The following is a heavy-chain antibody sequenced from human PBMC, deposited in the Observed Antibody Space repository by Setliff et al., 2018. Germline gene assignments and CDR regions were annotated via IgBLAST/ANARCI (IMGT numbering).Heavy chain of an antibody. V-gene: IGHV3-7*01. CDR3: ASTYSYGSGFGC. CDR1: RFSFSNYW. Sequence: GGSLRLSCAASRFSFSNYWMSWVRQAPGKGLEWVANIKPDGSEGYYVDSVKGRFTISRDNTKNSLYLQMNSPRAEDMAVYYCASTYSYGSGFGCWGQGTLVTVSS. CDR2: IKPDGSEG. J-gene: IGHJ4*02. D-gene: IGHD3-10*01.